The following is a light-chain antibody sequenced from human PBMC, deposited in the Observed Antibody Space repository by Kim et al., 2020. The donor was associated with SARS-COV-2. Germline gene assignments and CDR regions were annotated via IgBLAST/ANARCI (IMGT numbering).Light chain of an antibody. Sequence: EIVLAQSPGTLSLSPGERATLACRASQSVSRSFLAWYQQKLGQTPRLLIYGASSRATGIPDRFSGSGSGTDFTLTISRLEPEDFAVYYCQQYGTSPWTFGQGTKVDIK. CDR2: GAS. CDR3: QQYGTSPWT. V-gene: IGKV3-20*01. J-gene: IGKJ1*01. CDR1: QSVSRSF.